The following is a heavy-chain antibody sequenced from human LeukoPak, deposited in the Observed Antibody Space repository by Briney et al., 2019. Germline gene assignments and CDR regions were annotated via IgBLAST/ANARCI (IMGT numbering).Heavy chain of an antibody. D-gene: IGHD6-13*01. CDR1: GFSFSSYG. J-gene: IGHJ4*02. V-gene: IGHV3-30*02. CDR2: IRYDGSNK. CDR3: ATTGGSWYDGSFDY. Sequence: GGSLRLSCAASGFSFSSYGMHWVRQAPGKGLEWVAFIRYDGSNKYYADSVKGRFTISRDNSKNTLYLQMNSLRAEDTAVYYCATTGGSWYDGSFDYWGQGTLVTVSS.